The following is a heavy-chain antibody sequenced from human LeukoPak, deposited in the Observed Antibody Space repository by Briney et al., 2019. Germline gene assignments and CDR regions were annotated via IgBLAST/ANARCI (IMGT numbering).Heavy chain of an antibody. CDR3: ARVDDIVVAVAEIGYFDY. CDR1: GGSISSSSYY. V-gene: IGHV4-39*07. Sequence: NTSETLSLTCTVSGGSISSSSYYWGWIRQPPGKGLEWIGSIYYSGSTYYNPSLKSRVTISVDTSKNQFSLKLSSVTAADTAVYYCARVDDIVVAVAEIGYFDYWGQGTLVTVSS. CDR2: IYYSGST. J-gene: IGHJ4*02. D-gene: IGHD2-15*01.